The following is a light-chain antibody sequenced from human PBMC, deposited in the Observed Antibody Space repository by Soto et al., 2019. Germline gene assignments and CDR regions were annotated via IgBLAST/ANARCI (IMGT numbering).Light chain of an antibody. CDR2: EVT. Sequence: QSVLTQPASVSGSPGQSITLSCTGTTSDVGGYHFVSWYQQHPGKAPKLMIYEVTNRPSGVSDRFSGSKSGNTASPTISGLQAEDEADYYCYSYTTTSTYVFGSGTKVTVL. J-gene: IGLJ1*01. CDR3: YSYTTTSTYV. V-gene: IGLV2-14*01. CDR1: TSDVGGYHF.